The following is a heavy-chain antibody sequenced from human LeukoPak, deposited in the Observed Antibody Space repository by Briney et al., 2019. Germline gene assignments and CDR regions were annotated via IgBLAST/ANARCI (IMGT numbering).Heavy chain of an antibody. Sequence: GGSLRLSCAASGFTFSSYWMSWVRQAPGKGLEWVANIKQDGSEKYYVDSVKGRFTISRDNAKNSLYLQMNSLRAEDTAVYYCARGSYYYYYGMDVWGQGTTVTVSS. V-gene: IGHV3-7*01. J-gene: IGHJ6*02. CDR3: ARGSYYYYYGMDV. CDR1: GFTFSSYW. CDR2: IKQDGSEK.